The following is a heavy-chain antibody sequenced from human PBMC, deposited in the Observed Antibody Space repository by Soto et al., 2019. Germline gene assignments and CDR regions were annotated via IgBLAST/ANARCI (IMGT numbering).Heavy chain of an antibody. V-gene: IGHV1-46*01. CDR3: ARDGCITATCAGGGNWFDP. CDR1: GYTFTSYY. J-gene: IGHJ5*02. CDR2: INPSGGRT. D-gene: IGHD3-10*01. Sequence: QVQLVQSGAEVKKPGASVKVSCKASGYTFTSYYMHWVRQAPGQGLEWMGIINPSGGRTTYAQKFQGRVTMTRDTSTTTVYMELSSLRSDDTAVYYCARDGCITATCAGGGNWFDPRGQGTLVTVSS.